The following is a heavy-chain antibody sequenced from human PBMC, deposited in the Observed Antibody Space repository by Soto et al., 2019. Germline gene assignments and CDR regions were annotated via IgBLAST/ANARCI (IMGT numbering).Heavy chain of an antibody. CDR2: INAGNGNT. CDR3: ARGGDIVLMVYANWFDP. V-gene: IGHV1-3*01. CDR1: GYTFTSYA. J-gene: IGHJ5*02. D-gene: IGHD2-8*01. Sequence: QVQLVQSGAEVKKPGASVKVSCKASGYTFTSYAMHWVRQAPGQRLAWMGWINAGNGNTKYSQKFQGRVTITRDTSASTAYMELSSLRSEDTAVYYCARGGDIVLMVYANWFDPWGQGTLVTVSS.